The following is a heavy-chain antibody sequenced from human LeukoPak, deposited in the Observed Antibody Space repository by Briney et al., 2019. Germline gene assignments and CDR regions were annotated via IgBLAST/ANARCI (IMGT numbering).Heavy chain of an antibody. D-gene: IGHD3-22*01. V-gene: IGHV4-59*08. CDR2: IYYSGST. Sequence: SETLSLTCTVSGGSISSYYWSWIRQPPGKGLEWIGFIYYSGSTNYNPSLKSRVTMSLDTPKNQFSLKLSSVTAADTAVYYCARHYYDSSGYFYQDYWGQGTLVTVSS. CDR3: ARHYYDSSGYFYQDY. CDR1: GGSISSYY. J-gene: IGHJ4*02.